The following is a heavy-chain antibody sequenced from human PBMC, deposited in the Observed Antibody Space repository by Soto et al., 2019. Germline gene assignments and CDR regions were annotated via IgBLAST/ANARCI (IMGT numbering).Heavy chain of an antibody. J-gene: IGHJ4*02. CDR1: GYTFTDYN. D-gene: IGHD1-1*01. CDR3: ARHRFTSGSDYFDY. V-gene: IGHV1-2*02. Sequence: ASVKVSCKASGYTFTDYNLHWVRQAPGQGLEWMGSINPRNGDAVSAQKFQARVTMTRDASITTAYMELIRLTSPDTAVYYCARHRFTSGSDYFDYWGQGALVTVSS. CDR2: INPRNGDA.